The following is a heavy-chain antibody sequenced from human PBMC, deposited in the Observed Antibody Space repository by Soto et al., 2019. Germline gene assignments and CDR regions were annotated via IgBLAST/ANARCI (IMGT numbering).Heavy chain of an antibody. Sequence: GGSLRLSCAASGFTFSSYWMSWVRQAPGKGLEWVANIKQDGSEKYYVDSVKGRFTISRDNAKNSLYLQMNSLRAEDTAVYYCARDGGYGSGSFYYYYYGMDVWGQGATVTVSS. CDR3: ARDGGYGSGSFYYYYYGMDV. D-gene: IGHD3-10*01. V-gene: IGHV3-7*01. CDR2: IKQDGSEK. J-gene: IGHJ6*02. CDR1: GFTFSSYW.